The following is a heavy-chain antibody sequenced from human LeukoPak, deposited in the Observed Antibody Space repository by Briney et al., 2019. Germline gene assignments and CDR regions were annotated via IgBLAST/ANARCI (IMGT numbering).Heavy chain of an antibody. Sequence: GASVKVSCKASGYTFTSYDINWVRQATGQGLEWMGWMNPNSGNTGYAQKFQGGVTMTRNTSISTAYMELSSLRSEDTAVYYCATSQKYVGTPYYFDYWGQGTLVTVSS. CDR2: MNPNSGNT. J-gene: IGHJ4*02. CDR3: ATSQKYVGTPYYFDY. V-gene: IGHV1-8*01. D-gene: IGHD7-27*01. CDR1: GYTFTSYD.